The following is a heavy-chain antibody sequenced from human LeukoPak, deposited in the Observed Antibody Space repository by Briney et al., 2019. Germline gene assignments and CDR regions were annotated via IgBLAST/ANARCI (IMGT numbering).Heavy chain of an antibody. CDR2: INPSGGST. V-gene: IGHV1-46*01. J-gene: IGHJ4*01. D-gene: IGHD6-19*01. CDR1: GYTFTSYY. Sequence: ASVKVSCKASGYTFTSYYMHWVRQAPGQGLEWMGIINPSGGSTSYAQKFQGRVTMTRDMSTSTVYMELSSLRSEDTAVYYCARDWGDSRIAVAVGYWGQEPWSPSPQ. CDR3: ARDWGDSRIAVAVGY.